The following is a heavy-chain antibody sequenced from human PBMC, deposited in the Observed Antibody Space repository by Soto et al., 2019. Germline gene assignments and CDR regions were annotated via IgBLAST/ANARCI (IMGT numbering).Heavy chain of an antibody. D-gene: IGHD2-15*01. CDR2: IYNNGRT. CDR1: GGSISSSS. V-gene: IGHV4-59*12. CDR3: ARGAQRVVVTGNNWFDP. Sequence: SETLSLTCTVSGGSISSSSWSWIRQPPGRGLEWIGYIYNNGRTDYNPSLKSRVTISVDTSKNHFSLKLTSVTAADTAVYYWARGAQRVVVTGNNWFDPWGQGTLVTVSS. J-gene: IGHJ5*02.